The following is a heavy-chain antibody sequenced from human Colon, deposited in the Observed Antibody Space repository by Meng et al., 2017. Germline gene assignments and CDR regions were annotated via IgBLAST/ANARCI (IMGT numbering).Heavy chain of an antibody. CDR2: ISSSSS. Sequence: EVQLVESGGGLVKPGGSLRLSCAASGFTFSSYSMNWVRQAPGKGLEWVSSISSSSSYADSVKGRFTISRDDAKNSLYLQMNSLRAEDTAAYYCARGRVVVVASPSDYWGQGTLVTVSS. D-gene: IGHD2-15*01. CDR1: GFTFSSYS. CDR3: ARGRVVVVASPSDY. J-gene: IGHJ4*02. V-gene: IGHV3-21*01.